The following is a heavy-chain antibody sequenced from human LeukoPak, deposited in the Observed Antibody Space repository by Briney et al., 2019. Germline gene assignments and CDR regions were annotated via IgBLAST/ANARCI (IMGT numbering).Heavy chain of an antibody. CDR1: GGFIFSTTFY. Sequence: SETLSLTCSVSGGFIFSTTFYWGWIRQPPGKGLKWLGSVYYSGSTYYNPSLKSRVTISVDTSKNQFSLNLRSVTAADTALYYCARRSDSGSDDGEDYFDSWGQGTLVTVSS. CDR3: ARRSDSGSDDGEDYFDS. J-gene: IGHJ4*02. V-gene: IGHV4-39*01. CDR2: VYYSGST. D-gene: IGHD1-26*01.